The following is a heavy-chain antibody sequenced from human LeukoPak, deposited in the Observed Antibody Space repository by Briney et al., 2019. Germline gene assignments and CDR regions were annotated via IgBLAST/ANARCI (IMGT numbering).Heavy chain of an antibody. V-gene: IGHV1-8*01. D-gene: IGHD3-10*01. CDR1: GYTFTTSD. CDR2: MNPNSGNT. J-gene: IGHJ3*02. Sequence: ASVKVSCKASGYTFTTSDINWVRQATGQGLQWMGWMNPNSGNTVYAQEFQGRVTMTRNTPINTAYMELGSLRYEDTGVYYCARGGSRSFDIWGQGTMVTVSS. CDR3: ARGGSRSFDI.